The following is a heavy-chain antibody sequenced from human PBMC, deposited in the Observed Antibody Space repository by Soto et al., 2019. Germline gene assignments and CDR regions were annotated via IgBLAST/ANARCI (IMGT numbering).Heavy chain of an antibody. CDR2: ISAYNGNT. CDR3: ARDTPRHDDSSGYRPYYFDY. J-gene: IGHJ4*02. CDR1: GYTFTSYG. V-gene: IGHV1-18*01. Sequence: GASVKVSCKASGYTFTSYGISWVRQAPGQGLEWMGWISAYNGNTNYAQKLQGRVTMTTDTSTSTAYMELRSLRSDDTAVYYCARDTPRHDDSSGYRPYYFDYWGQGTLVTVPQ. D-gene: IGHD3-22*01.